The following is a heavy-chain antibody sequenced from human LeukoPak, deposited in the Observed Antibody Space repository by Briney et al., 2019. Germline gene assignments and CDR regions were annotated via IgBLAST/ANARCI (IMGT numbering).Heavy chain of an antibody. CDR3: ARVPPYYYDSSGYFVAAFDI. CDR2: IYSSGST. V-gene: IGHV4-59*01. Sequence: SETLSLTCTVSGGSISSYSWSWIRQPPGKGLEWIGYIYSSGSTNYNPSLKSRVTISVDTSKNQFSLKLSPVTAADTAVYYCARVPPYYYDSSGYFVAAFDIWGLGTMVTVSS. J-gene: IGHJ3*02. D-gene: IGHD3-22*01. CDR1: GGSISSYS.